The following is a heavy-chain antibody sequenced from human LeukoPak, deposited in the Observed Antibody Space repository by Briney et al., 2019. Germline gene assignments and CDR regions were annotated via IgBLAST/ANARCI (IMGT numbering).Heavy chain of an antibody. CDR1: GFTFSSYG. CDR2: ISYDGSNK. V-gene: IGHV3-30*18. CDR3: AKDNGDGYNIGGGDYFDY. J-gene: IGHJ4*02. Sequence: GGSLRLSCAASGFTFSSYGMHWVRQAPGKGLEWVAVISYDGSNKYYADSVKGRFTVSRDNSKNTLYLQMNGLRAEDTAVYYCAKDNGDGYNIGGGDYFDYWGQGTLVTVSS. D-gene: IGHD5-24*01.